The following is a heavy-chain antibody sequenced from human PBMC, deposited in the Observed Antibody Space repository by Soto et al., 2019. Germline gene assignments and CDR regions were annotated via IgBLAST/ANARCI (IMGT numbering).Heavy chain of an antibody. CDR2: ISASGGST. J-gene: IGHJ4*02. Sequence: GGSLRLSCAASGFTFSRNALTWVRQAPGKGLEWVSAISASGGSTYDADSVKGRFTISRDNSKNTLYLQMNSLRAEDTAVYYCAKTTGVILVVTSFDHWGQGTMVTASS. CDR3: AKTTGVILVVTSFDH. CDR1: GFTFSRNA. D-gene: IGHD3-22*01. V-gene: IGHV3-23*01.